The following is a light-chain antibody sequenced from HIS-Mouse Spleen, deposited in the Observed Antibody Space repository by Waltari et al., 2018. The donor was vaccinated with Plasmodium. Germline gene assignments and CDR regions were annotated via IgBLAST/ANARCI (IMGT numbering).Light chain of an antibody. V-gene: IGLV3-27*01. J-gene: IGLJ3*02. CDR2: KDS. Sequence: SYELTQPSSVSVSPGQTARITCSGDVLAKKSARWFQQKPGQAPGLVIYKDSARPSGIPERFSGSSSGTTVTLTISGAQVEDEADYYCYSAADNNLVFGGGTKLTVL. CDR1: VLAKKS. CDR3: YSAADNNLV.